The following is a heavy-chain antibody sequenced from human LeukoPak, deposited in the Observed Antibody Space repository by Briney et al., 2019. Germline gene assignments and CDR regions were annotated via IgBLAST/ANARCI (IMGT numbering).Heavy chain of an antibody. Sequence: SETLSLTCTVSGGSISSYYWSWIRQPPGKGLEWIGYIYYSGSTNYNPSLKSRVTISVDTSKNQFSLKLSSVTAADTAVYYCARVRVSPDSGSYFYGMDVWGQGTTVTVSS. D-gene: IGHD3-10*01. CDR3: ARVRVSPDSGSYFYGMDV. CDR1: GGSISSYY. CDR2: IYYSGST. V-gene: IGHV4-59*01. J-gene: IGHJ6*02.